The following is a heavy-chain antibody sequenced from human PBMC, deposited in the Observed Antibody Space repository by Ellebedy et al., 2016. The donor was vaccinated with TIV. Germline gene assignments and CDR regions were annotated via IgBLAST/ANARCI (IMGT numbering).Heavy chain of an antibody. Sequence: GESLKISXVVSGFTFSSYAMTWVRQAPGKGLEWVSGISVSGDSTYYADSVKGRFTISRDNSKKTLYLQMNSLRVEDTAIYYCAKRMGRWDLGSNALDLWGQGTKVTVSS. J-gene: IGHJ3*01. CDR2: ISVSGDST. D-gene: IGHD1-26*01. CDR1: GFTFSSYA. CDR3: AKRMGRWDLGSNALDL. V-gene: IGHV3-23*01.